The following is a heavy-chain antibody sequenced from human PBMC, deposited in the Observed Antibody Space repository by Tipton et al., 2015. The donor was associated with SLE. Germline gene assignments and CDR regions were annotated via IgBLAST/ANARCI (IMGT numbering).Heavy chain of an antibody. Sequence: TLSLTCTVSGGSISSYYWSWIRQPPGKGLEWIGYIYYSGSTNYNPSLKSRVTISVDTSKNQFSLKLSSVTAADTAVYYCARGGSSWPDAFGIWGQGTLVTVSS. CDR2: IYYSGST. V-gene: IGHV4-59*01. D-gene: IGHD6-13*01. CDR1: GGSISSYY. J-gene: IGHJ3*02. CDR3: ARGGSSWPDAFGI.